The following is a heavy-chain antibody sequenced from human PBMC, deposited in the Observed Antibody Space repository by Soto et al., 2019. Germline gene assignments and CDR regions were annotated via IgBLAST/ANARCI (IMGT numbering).Heavy chain of an antibody. J-gene: IGHJ4*02. CDR2: ISNDVRNI. Sequence: GGSLRLSCAASGLTFSTYGFHWVRQTPGKGLEWVAVISNDVRNIHYAESVKGRFTISRDNSKNTLYPQMNSLRPNDTAVYYCVKDSLGGMTPVFMPGPDWGQGTLVTVSS. CDR1: GLTFSTYG. CDR3: VKDSLGGMTPVFMPGPD. D-gene: IGHD2-2*01. V-gene: IGHV3-30*18.